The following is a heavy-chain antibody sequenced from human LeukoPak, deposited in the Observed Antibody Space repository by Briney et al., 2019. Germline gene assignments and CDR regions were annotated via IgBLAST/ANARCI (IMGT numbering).Heavy chain of an antibody. CDR2: IIPIFGTA. CDR3: ARDPGYYDSSGYYSRIFDY. D-gene: IGHD3-22*01. CDR1: GGTFSSYA. Sequence: SVKVSCKASGGTFSSYAISWVRQAPGQGLEWMGGIIPIFGTANYAQKFQGGVTITADESTSTAYMELSSLRSEDTAVYYCARDPGYYDSSGYYSRIFDYWGQGTLVTVSS. V-gene: IGHV1-69*13. J-gene: IGHJ4*02.